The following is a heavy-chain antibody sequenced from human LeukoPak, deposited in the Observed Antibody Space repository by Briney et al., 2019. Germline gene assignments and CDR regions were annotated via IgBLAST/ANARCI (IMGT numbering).Heavy chain of an antibody. CDR3: ARDPDQIAGANFDY. CDR1: GFTFNSYW. V-gene: IGHV3-7*01. D-gene: IGHD6-25*01. J-gene: IGHJ4*02. CDR2: IKQDGSGK. Sequence: GGSLRLSCAASGFTFNSYWMNWVRQAPGKGLEWVANIKQDGSGKYYVDSVKGRFTISRDNAKNSLYLQMNSLRAEDTAVCYCARDPDQIAGANFDYWGQGTLVTVSS.